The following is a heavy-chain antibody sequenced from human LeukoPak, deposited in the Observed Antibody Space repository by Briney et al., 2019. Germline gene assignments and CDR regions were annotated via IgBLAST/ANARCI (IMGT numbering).Heavy chain of an antibody. CDR2: IYYSGST. D-gene: IGHD3-3*01. CDR1: GDSISSSNSY. V-gene: IGHV4-61*05. J-gene: IGHJ6*03. CDR3: ARGIFGVVIAEDYYYMDV. Sequence: SETLSLTCTVSGDSISSSNSYWGWIRQPPGKGLEWIGYIYYSGSTNYNPSLKSRVTISEDTSKNQFSLKLSSVTAADTAVYYCARGIFGVVIAEDYYYMDVWGKGTTVTVSS.